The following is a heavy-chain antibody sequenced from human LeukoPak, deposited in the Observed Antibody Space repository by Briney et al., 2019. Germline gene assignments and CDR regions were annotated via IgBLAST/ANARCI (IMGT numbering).Heavy chain of an antibody. D-gene: IGHD3-3*01. CDR1: GYTFTGYC. CDR3: ARDWSVGIRDDY. Sequence: ASVKVSCKASGYTFTGYCIHWVRQAPGQGLEWMGWIYPNSGGTNYARKFRGRVTMTRDTSITTAYMELSRLRSDDTAVYYCARDWSVGIRDDYWGQGTLVTVSS. CDR2: IYPNSGGT. V-gene: IGHV1-2*02. J-gene: IGHJ4*02.